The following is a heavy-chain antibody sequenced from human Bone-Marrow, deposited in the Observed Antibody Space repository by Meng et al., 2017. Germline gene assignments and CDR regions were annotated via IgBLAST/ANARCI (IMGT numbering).Heavy chain of an antibody. D-gene: IGHD6-13*01. Sequence: SVKVSCKASGGTFRSYAISWVRQAPGQGLEWMGGIIPIFGTANYAQKFQGRVTITADESTSTAYMGLSSLRSEDTAVYYCARHGRSQQLVVGWFDPWGQGTLVTVSS. V-gene: IGHV1-69*13. CDR3: ARHGRSQQLVVGWFDP. CDR1: GGTFRSYA. J-gene: IGHJ5*02. CDR2: IIPIFGTA.